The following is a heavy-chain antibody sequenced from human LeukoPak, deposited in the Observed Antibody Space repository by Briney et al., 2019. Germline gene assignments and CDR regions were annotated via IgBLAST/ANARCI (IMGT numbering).Heavy chain of an antibody. D-gene: IGHD3-22*01. CDR1: GVSISSSNW. V-gene: IGHV4-4*02. CDR2: INHSRNT. Sequence: SETLSLTCAVSGVSISSSNWWSMVRQPPGKVLEWIGEINHSRNTTYNPSLESRVIISVDKSKNQVYLQLSSVTAADTAVYFCATGRSTDYYDSSGYYYNWGQGTLVTVSS. CDR3: ATGRSTDYYDSSGYYYN. J-gene: IGHJ4*02.